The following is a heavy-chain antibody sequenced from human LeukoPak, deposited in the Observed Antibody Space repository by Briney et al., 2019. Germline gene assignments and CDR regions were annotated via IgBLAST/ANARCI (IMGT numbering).Heavy chain of an antibody. D-gene: IGHD5-24*01. CDR3: ARIRRDGYSLDY. J-gene: IGHJ4*02. V-gene: IGHV2-70*04. CDR1: GFSPSTSGMR. CDR2: IDWDDDK. Sequence: SGPALVKPTQTLTLTCTFSGFSPSTSGMRVSWIRQPPGKALEWLARIDWDDDKFYSTSLKTRLTISKDNSKNQVVLTMTKMDPVDTATYYCARIRRDGYSLDYWGQGTLVTVSS.